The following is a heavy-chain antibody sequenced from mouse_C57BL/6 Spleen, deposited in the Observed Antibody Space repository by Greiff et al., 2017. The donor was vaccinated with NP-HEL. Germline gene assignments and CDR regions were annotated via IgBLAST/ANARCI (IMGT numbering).Heavy chain of an antibody. D-gene: IGHD1-1*01. CDR3: ARYFTTVVATKDY. CDR2: IDPSDSST. J-gene: IGHJ2*01. V-gene: IGHV1-50*01. CDR1: GYTFTSYW. Sequence: QVQLQQPGAELVKPGASVKLSCKASGYTFTSYWMQWVKQRPGQGLEWIGEIDPSDSSTNYNQKFKGKATLTVAQSTSTAYMQLSILTSEDSAVYYCARYFTTVVATKDYWGQGTTLTVSS.